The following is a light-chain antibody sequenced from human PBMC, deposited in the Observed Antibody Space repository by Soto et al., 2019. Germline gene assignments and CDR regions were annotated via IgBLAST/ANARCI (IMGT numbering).Light chain of an antibody. CDR1: IRDVGAYNL. Sequence: QSVLTQPASVSGSPGQSITIPCAGTIRDVGAYNLVSWYQQYPGRAPQLILYEVRNRPSGISFRFSGFKSGNTASLTISGLQAEDEADYYCSSFTSKSTLIFGGGTK. CDR2: EVR. V-gene: IGLV2-14*01. J-gene: IGLJ2*01. CDR3: SSFTSKSTLI.